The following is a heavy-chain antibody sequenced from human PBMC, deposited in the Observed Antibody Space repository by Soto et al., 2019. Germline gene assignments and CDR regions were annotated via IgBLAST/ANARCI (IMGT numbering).Heavy chain of an antibody. Sequence: ASVKVSCKASGYTLTGYYMHWVRQAPGQGLEWMGWINPNSGGTNYAQKFQGWVTMTRDTSISTAYMELSRLRSDDTAVYYCARDLAVAPFRFYGMDVWGQGTTVTVSS. CDR3: ARDLAVAPFRFYGMDV. CDR2: INPNSGGT. CDR1: GYTLTGYY. J-gene: IGHJ6*02. D-gene: IGHD6-19*01. V-gene: IGHV1-2*04.